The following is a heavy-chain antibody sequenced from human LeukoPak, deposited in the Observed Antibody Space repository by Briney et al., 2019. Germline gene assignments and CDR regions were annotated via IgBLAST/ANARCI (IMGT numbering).Heavy chain of an antibody. CDR1: GYSFTSYW. Sequence: GESLKISCKGSGYSFTSYWIGWVRQMPGKGLEWMGIIYPGDSDTRYSPSFQGQVTISADKPISTAYLQWSSLKASDTAMYYCARHIAPGYSSGWYFDYWGQGTLVTVSS. CDR3: ARHIAPGYSSGWYFDY. J-gene: IGHJ4*02. CDR2: IYPGDSDT. V-gene: IGHV5-51*01. D-gene: IGHD6-19*01.